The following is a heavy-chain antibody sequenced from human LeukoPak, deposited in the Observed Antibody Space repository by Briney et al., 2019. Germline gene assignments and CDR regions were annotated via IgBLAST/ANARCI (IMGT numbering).Heavy chain of an antibody. V-gene: IGHV3-11*06. Sequence: GGSLRLSCAASGFSFSSYAMSWIRQAPGKGLEWVSYISSSSSYTNYADSVKGRFTISRDNSKNTLYLQMNSLRAEDTAVYYCARVDYGDYGFDYWGQGTLVTVSS. CDR1: GFSFSSYA. J-gene: IGHJ4*02. D-gene: IGHD4-17*01. CDR2: ISSSSSYT. CDR3: ARVDYGDYGFDY.